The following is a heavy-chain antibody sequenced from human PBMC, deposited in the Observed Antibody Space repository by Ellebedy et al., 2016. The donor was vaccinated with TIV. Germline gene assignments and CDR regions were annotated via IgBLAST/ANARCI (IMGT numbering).Heavy chain of an antibody. CDR1: AFTVSNNY. V-gene: IGHV3-66*01. CDR2: LYSGGDI. J-gene: IGHJ5*01. CDR3: ARGSPICSGSGCHSAWMDS. D-gene: IGHD2-15*01. Sequence: PGGSLRLSCGASAFTVSNNYMNWVRQAAGKGLEWVSVLYSGGDIYYADSVKGRFTISRDSTKNTLYLQMNSLRAEDSAVYYCARGSPICSGSGCHSAWMDSWGQGILVTVSS.